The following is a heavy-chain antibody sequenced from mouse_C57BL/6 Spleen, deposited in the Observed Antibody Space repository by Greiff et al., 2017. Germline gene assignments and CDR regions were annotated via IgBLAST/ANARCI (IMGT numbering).Heavy chain of an antibody. J-gene: IGHJ2*01. D-gene: IGHD2-13*01. CDR2: IDPSDSET. CDR1: GYTFTSYW. CDR3: ARDGDSPFDY. V-gene: IGHV1-52*01. Sequence: QVQLKQPGAELVRPGSSVKLSCKASGYTFTSYWMHWVKQRPIQGLEWIGNIDPSDSETHYNQKFKDKATLTVDKSSSTAYMQLSSLTSEDSAVYYCARDGDSPFDYWGQGTTLTVSS.